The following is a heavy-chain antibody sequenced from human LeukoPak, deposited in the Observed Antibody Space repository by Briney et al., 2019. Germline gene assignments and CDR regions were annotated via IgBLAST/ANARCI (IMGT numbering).Heavy chain of an antibody. V-gene: IGHV3-30*04. CDR2: ISYDGSNK. J-gene: IGHJ3*02. Sequence: PGGSLRLSCAVSGFTFSNYAMNWVRQAPGKGLEWVAVISYDGSNKYYADSVKGRFTISRDNSKNTLYLQMNSLRVEDTAVYYCARGGPPDIWGQGTMVTVSS. CDR1: GFTFSNYA. CDR3: ARGGPPDI.